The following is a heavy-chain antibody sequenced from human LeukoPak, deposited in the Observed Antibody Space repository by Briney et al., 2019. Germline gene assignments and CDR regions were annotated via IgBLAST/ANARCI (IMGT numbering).Heavy chain of an antibody. D-gene: IGHD2-21*02. CDR1: GGSISSGDKY. Sequence: PSETLSLTCNVSGGSISSGDKYWSWIRQPPGKGLEWIGYIYYSGSTYYNPSLKSRLTISVDTSENRFSLHLTSVTAADTAVYFCARVTRWAGLDFWGQGTLVTVSS. J-gene: IGHJ4*02. CDR2: IYYSGST. CDR3: ARVTRWAGLDF. V-gene: IGHV4-30-4*01.